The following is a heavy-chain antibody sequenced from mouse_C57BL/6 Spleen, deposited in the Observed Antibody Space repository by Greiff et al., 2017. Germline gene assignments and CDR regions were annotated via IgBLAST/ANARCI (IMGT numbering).Heavy chain of an antibody. J-gene: IGHJ4*01. CDR1: GYTFTDYE. CDR3: TRIDYGMDY. Sequence: SGAELVRPGASVTLSCKASGYTFTDYEMHWVKQTPVHGLEWIGAIDPETGGTAYNQKFKGKAILTADKSSSTAYMELRSLTSEDSAVYYCTRIDYGMDYWGQGTSVTVSS. V-gene: IGHV1-15*01. CDR2: IDPETGGT.